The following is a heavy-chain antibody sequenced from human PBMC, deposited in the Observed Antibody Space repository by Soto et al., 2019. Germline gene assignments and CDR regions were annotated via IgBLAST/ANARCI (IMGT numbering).Heavy chain of an antibody. V-gene: IGHV3-23*01. Sequence: WGSLSLSCTVSGFTFDDYAMSWVRQAAGKGLEWVASISPTSISEYYAASMKGRFTTSRDNYKNTLYLQIHGLAAADTAVYYWARDARTYHVVYWGQGTLVTVS. J-gene: IGHJ4*02. CDR1: GFTFDDYA. CDR2: ISPTSISE. D-gene: IGHD2-2*01. CDR3: ARDARTYHVVY.